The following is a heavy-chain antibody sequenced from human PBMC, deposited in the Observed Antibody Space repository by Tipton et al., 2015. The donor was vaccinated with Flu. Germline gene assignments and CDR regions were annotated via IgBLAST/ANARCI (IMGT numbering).Heavy chain of an antibody. CDR1: GYSFTSYW. CDR3: ARLRVEGPTIFGPGADYYYMDV. Sequence: QLVQSGAEVKKPGESLKISCKGSGYSFTSYWIGWVRQMPGKGLEWMGIIYPGDSDTRYSPSFQGQVTISADKSISTAYLQWSSLKASDTAMYYCARLRVEGPTIFGPGADYYYMDVWGKGTTVTVSS. J-gene: IGHJ6*03. CDR2: IYPGDSDT. D-gene: IGHD3-3*01. V-gene: IGHV5-51*01.